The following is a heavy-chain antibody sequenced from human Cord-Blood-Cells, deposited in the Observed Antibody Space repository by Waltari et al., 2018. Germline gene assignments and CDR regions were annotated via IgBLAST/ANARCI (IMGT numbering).Heavy chain of an antibody. D-gene: IGHD3-9*01. CDR3: ATDLPYYDILTGYSFFAFDI. Sequence: QVQLVQSGAEVKKPGASVKVSCKVSGYTLTELSMHWVRQAPGKGLEWMGGFCPEDGETIYAQKVQGRVTMTEDTSTDTAYMELSSLRSEDTAVYYCATDLPYYDILTGYSFFAFDIWGQGTMVTVSS. V-gene: IGHV1-24*01. CDR1: GYTLTELS. CDR2: FCPEDGET. J-gene: IGHJ3*02.